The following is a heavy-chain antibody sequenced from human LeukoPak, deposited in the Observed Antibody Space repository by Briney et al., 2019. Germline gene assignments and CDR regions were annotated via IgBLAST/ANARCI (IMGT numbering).Heavy chain of an antibody. V-gene: IGHV1-8*01. CDR2: MNPNSGNT. D-gene: IGHD2-21*02. CDR3: ATGGDPYAFDI. J-gene: IGHJ3*02. Sequence: ASVKVSCKASGYTFTSYDIDWVRQATGQGLEWMGWMNPNSGNTGYAQKFQGRVTITMNTSISTAYMELSSLRSEDTAVYYCATGGDPYAFDIWGQGTMVTVSS. CDR1: GYTFTSYD.